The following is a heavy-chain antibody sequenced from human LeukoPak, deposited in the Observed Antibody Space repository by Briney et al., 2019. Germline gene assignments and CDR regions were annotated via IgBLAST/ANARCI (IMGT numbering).Heavy chain of an antibody. CDR3: ARSFMTGYSSGRPVAGFDP. CDR2: IGTAGDT. D-gene: IGHD6-19*01. Sequence: GGSLRLSCAASGFTFSSYDMHWVRHATGKGLEWVSAIGTAGDTYYPGSVKGRSTISRENTKNSLFLQMKSMRAGDTAVYYCARSFMTGYSSGRPVAGFDPWGQGTLVTVSS. J-gene: IGHJ5*02. CDR1: GFTFSSYD. V-gene: IGHV3-13*01.